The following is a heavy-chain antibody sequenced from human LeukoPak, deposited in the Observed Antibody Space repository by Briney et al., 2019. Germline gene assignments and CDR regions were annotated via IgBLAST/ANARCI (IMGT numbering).Heavy chain of an antibody. J-gene: IGHJ4*02. CDR2: ISYDGSNK. CDR3: ARSTVYCSSTSCDDY. D-gene: IGHD2-2*01. CDR1: GFTFSSYG. Sequence: GGSLRLSCAASGFTFSSYGMHWVRQAPGKGLEWVAVISYDGSNKYYADSVKGRFTISRDNSKNTLYLQMNSLRAEDTAVYYCARSTVYCSSTSCDDYWGQGTLVTVSS. V-gene: IGHV3-30*03.